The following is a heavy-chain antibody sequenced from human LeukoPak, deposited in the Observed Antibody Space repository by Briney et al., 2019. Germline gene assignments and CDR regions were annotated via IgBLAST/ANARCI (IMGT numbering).Heavy chain of an antibody. CDR1: GGSFSGYY. V-gene: IGHV4-34*01. CDR2: INHSGST. J-gene: IGHJ5*02. CDR3: ARKADTGYSSSWYSGGWSDP. Sequence: PSETLSLTCAVYGGSFSGYYWSWIRQPPGKGLEWIGEINHSGSTNYNPSLKSRVTISVDTSKNQFSLKLSSVTAADTAVYYCARKADTGYSSSWYSGGWSDPWGQGTLVTVSS. D-gene: IGHD6-13*01.